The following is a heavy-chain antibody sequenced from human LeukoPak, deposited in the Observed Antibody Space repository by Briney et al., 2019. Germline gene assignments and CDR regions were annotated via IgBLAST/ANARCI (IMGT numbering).Heavy chain of an antibody. Sequence: GGSLRLSCAASGFTFSSYGMHWVRQAPGKGLEWVAVIWYDGSNKYYADSVKGRFTISRDNSKNTLYPQMNSLRAEDTAVYYCARVPGTSSNMDVWGQGTTVTVSS. CDR1: GFTFSSYG. V-gene: IGHV3-33*01. D-gene: IGHD2-2*01. CDR2: IWYDGSNK. J-gene: IGHJ6*02. CDR3: ARVPGTSSNMDV.